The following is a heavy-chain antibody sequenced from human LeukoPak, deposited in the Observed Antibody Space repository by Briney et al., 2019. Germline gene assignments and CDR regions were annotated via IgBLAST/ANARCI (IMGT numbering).Heavy chain of an antibody. CDR3: AKGRFTVEFDP. CDR2: ISYDGSNK. J-gene: IGHJ5*02. D-gene: IGHD3-3*01. CDR1: GSTFSSYG. Sequence: GRSLRLSCAASGSTFSSYGMHWVRQAPGKGLEWVAVISYDGSNKYYADSVKGRFTISRDNSKNTLYLQMNSLRAEDTAVYYCAKGRFTVEFDPWGQGTLVTVSS. V-gene: IGHV3-30*18.